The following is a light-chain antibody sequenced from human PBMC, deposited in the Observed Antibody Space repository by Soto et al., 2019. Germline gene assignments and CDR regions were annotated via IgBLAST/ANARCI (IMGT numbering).Light chain of an antibody. CDR3: QQYNSFWT. J-gene: IGKJ1*01. CDR1: QSISSW. Sequence: DIQMTQSPSTLSASVGDKDTITCRASQSISSWLAWYQQKPGKAPRLPIYDASYLERGVPSRFSGSGSGTEFTLTISDLQPDDLATYYCQQYNSFWTFGQGTKVDIK. V-gene: IGKV1-5*01. CDR2: DAS.